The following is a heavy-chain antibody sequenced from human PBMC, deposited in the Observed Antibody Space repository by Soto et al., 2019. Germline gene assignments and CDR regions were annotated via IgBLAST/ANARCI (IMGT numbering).Heavy chain of an antibody. CDR2: ISGSGGST. D-gene: IGHD3-9*01. J-gene: IGHJ2*01. CDR1: GFTFSSYA. CDR3: ARECHDSLTTGWYFDL. V-gene: IGHV3-23*01. Sequence: GGSLRLSCAASGFTFSSYAMSWVRQAPGKGLEWVSAISGSGGSTYYADSVKGRFTISRENAKNTLYLQMNSLRAEDTAVYYCARECHDSLTTGWYFDLWGRGTLVTVSS.